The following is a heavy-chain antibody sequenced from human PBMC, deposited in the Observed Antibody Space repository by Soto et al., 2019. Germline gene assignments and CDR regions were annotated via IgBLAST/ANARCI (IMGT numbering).Heavy chain of an antibody. CDR3: ARGGRRSPGMDV. CDR1: GGSISSGGYY. V-gene: IGHV4-31*03. CDR2: IYYSGST. J-gene: IGHJ6*02. Sequence: PSETLSLTCTVSGGSISSGGYYWSWIRQHPGKGLEWIGYIYYSGSTYYNPSLKSRVTISVDTSKNQFSLKLSSVTAADTAVYYCARGGRRSPGMDVWGQGXTVTVSS.